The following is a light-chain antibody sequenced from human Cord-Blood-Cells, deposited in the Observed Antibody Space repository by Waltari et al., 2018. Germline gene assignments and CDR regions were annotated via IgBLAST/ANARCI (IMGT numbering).Light chain of an antibody. CDR3: SSYTSSSTWV. CDR2: DVS. Sequence: QSALTQPASVSGSPGQSITISCTGTSSDVGGYNYVSWYQQHPAKAPKLMIYDVSKRPSGVFNRFSGSKSGNTASLTISGLQAEDEADYYCSSYTSSSTWVFGGGTKLTVL. CDR1: SSDVGGYNY. V-gene: IGLV2-14*01. J-gene: IGLJ3*02.